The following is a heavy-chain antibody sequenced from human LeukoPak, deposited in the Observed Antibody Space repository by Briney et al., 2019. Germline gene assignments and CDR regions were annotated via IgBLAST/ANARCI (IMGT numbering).Heavy chain of an antibody. CDR1: GFTFSSYT. D-gene: IGHD6-19*01. CDR2: ISSSSTYI. Sequence: PGGSLRLSCAASGFTFSSYTMNWVRQAPGKGLEWVSSISSSSTYINYADSVKGRFTISRDNAKNSLYLQMNSLRAEDTAVYYCARAAYSSGWGDDFDYWGQGTLVTVSS. CDR3: ARAAYSSGWGDDFDY. J-gene: IGHJ4*02. V-gene: IGHV3-21*01.